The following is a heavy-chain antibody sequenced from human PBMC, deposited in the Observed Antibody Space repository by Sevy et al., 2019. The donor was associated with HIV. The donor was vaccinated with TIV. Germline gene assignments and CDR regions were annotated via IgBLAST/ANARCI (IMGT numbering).Heavy chain of an antibody. CDR2: IKSKAYGGTT. Sequence: GGSLRLSCTASGFTFGDYCMSWVRQAPGKGLEWISFIKSKAYGGTTGNAASVKGRFTISRDDSKSIAYLQMNNLQTEDTAVYFCTWWSGSQSIFDYWGRGTLVTVSS. D-gene: IGHD2-15*01. J-gene: IGHJ4*02. V-gene: IGHV3-49*04. CDR1: GFTFGDYC. CDR3: TWWSGSQSIFDY.